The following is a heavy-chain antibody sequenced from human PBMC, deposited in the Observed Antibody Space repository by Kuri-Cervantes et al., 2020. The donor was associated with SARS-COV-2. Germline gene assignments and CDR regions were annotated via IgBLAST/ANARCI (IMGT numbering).Heavy chain of an antibody. V-gene: IGHV3-74*01. CDR3: ARDYQYCYGSGSYYLVYYYYGMDV. CDR1: GFTFSSYW. Sequence: GGSLRLSCAASGFTFSSYWMHWVRQAPGKGLVWVSRINSDGSSTSYADSVKGRFTISRDNAKNTLYLQMNSLRAEDTAVYYCARDYQYCYGSGSYYLVYYYYGMDVWGQGTTVTVSS. D-gene: IGHD3-10*01. J-gene: IGHJ6*02. CDR2: INSDGSST.